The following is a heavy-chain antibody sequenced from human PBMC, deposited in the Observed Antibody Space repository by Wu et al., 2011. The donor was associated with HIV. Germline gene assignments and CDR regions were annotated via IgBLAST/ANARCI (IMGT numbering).Heavy chain of an antibody. D-gene: IGHD1-26*01. CDR3: TRGRGGSDQNHFHP. CDR1: ISSHSNFA. Sequence: QVQLVQSGAEVKKPGSSVRVSCQASISSHSNFAITWVRQAPGQRLEWMGRLIPLLLTPNYAPKFQDRLTISADKSTNTVYMELTNLTSEDTAMYYCTRGRGGSDQNHFHPWGQGTLVIVSS. CDR2: LIPLLLTP. J-gene: IGHJ5*02. V-gene: IGHV1-69*04.